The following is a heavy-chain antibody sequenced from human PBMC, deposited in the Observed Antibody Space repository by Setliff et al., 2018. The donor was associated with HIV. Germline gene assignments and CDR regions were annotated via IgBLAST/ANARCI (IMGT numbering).Heavy chain of an antibody. J-gene: IGHJ4*02. CDR1: GYSFTSNW. Sequence: GESLKISCKGSGYSFTSNWIGWVRQMPGKGLEWMGIIHPVDSDTRYSPSFQGRVTISADRSINTAYLQWSSLQASDTAMYYCARRAYESGGYSFNYWGQGTLVTVSS. V-gene: IGHV5-51*01. CDR3: ARRAYESGGYSFNY. CDR2: IHPVDSDT. D-gene: IGHD3-22*01.